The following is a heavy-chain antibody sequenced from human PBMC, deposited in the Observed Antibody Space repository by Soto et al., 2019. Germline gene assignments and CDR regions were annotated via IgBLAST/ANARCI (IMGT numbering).Heavy chain of an antibody. Sequence: SVKVSCNASGYTFSDYYIHWVRQAPGQGLEWMGWINPNSGGTKYAPKFQGGVTMTRDTSITTAYMELSRLRSGDTAVYYCAREPATAKPEGVDFWGQGTLVTVSS. CDR3: AREPATAKPEGVDF. CDR2: INPNSGGT. J-gene: IGHJ4*02. CDR1: GYTFSDYY. D-gene: IGHD1-1*01. V-gene: IGHV1-2*02.